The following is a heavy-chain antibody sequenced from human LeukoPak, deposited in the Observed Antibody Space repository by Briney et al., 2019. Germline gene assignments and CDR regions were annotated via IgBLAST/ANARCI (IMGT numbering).Heavy chain of an antibody. Sequence: ASVKVSCKVSGYTLTELSMHWVRQAPGKGLEWMGGFDPEDGETIYAQKFQGTVTMTEDTSTDTAYMELSSLRSEDTAVYYCATQQGLYCTTTSCPPIFDIWGQGTMVTVSS. CDR3: ATQQGLYCTTTSCPPIFDI. V-gene: IGHV1-24*01. CDR1: GYTLTELS. J-gene: IGHJ3*02. CDR2: FDPEDGET. D-gene: IGHD2-2*01.